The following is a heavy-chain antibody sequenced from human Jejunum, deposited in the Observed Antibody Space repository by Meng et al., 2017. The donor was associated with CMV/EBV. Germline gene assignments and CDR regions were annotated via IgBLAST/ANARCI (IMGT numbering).Heavy chain of an antibody. Sequence: SLTCAVYGGSFSGYYWNWIRQPPGKGLEWVGEIHDSGSTSYNPSLKSRATISLDTSKNHFSLMLDSVTAADTAVYFCARRVVPTAMGRWGQGTLVTVSS. V-gene: IGHV4-34*01. CDR2: IHDSGST. CDR1: GGSFSGYY. D-gene: IGHD2-2*01. CDR3: ARRVVPTAMGR. J-gene: IGHJ4*02.